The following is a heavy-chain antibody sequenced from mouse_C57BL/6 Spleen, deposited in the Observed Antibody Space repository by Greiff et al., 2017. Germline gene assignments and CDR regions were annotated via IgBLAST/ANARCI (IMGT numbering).Heavy chain of an antibody. CDR3: ASPHYYGSNYFDD. CDR1: GYAFSSSW. D-gene: IGHD1-1*01. Sequence: QVQLQQSGPELVKPGASVKISCKASGYAFSSSWMNWVKQRPGKGLEWIGRIYPGDGDTNYNGKFKGKATLTADKSSSTAYMQLSSLTSEDSAVYFCASPHYYGSNYFDDWGQGTTLTVSS. V-gene: IGHV1-82*01. J-gene: IGHJ2*01. CDR2: IYPGDGDT.